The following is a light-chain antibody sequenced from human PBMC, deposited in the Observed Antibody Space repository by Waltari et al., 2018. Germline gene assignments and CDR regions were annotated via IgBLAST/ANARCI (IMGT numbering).Light chain of an antibody. V-gene: IGLV2-11*01. J-gene: IGLJ3*02. CDR3: CSYAGSYTWV. CDR2: DVS. CDR1: SSDVGGSNY. Sequence: QSALTQPRPVSGSPGQSVTISCTGTSSDVGGSNYVPWHQQHPGKAPKLMIYDVSKRPSGVPDRFSGSKSGNTASLTISGLQAEDEADYYCCSYAGSYTWVFGGGTKLTVL.